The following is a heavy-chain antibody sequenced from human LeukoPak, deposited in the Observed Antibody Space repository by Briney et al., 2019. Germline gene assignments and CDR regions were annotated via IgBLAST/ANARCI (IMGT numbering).Heavy chain of an antibody. CDR3: VRGIDTTGYFNY. D-gene: IGHD3-22*01. Sequence: ASVNVSCKASGYTFTTYPINWVRQAPGQGLEWMGWIDTNTRSPTYAQGLTGRFVFSLDTSVSAAFLQINSLKAEDTALYYCVRGIDTTGYFNYWGQGTLVTVSS. J-gene: IGHJ4*02. CDR2: IDTNTRSP. V-gene: IGHV7-4-1*02. CDR1: GYTFTTYP.